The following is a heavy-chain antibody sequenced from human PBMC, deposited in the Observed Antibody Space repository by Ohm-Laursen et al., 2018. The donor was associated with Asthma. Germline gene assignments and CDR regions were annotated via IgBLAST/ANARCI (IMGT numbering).Heavy chain of an antibody. CDR3: AKDKGYSYAGSCFDY. CDR2: ISYDGSNK. Sequence: SLRLSCAAPGFTFSDYGMHWVRQAPGKGLEWVAVISYDGSNKYYADSVKGRFTISRDNSKNTLYLQMNSLRAEDTAVYYCAKDKGYSYAGSCFDYWGQGTLVTVSS. J-gene: IGHJ4*02. V-gene: IGHV3-30*18. CDR1: GFTFSDYG. D-gene: IGHD5-18*01.